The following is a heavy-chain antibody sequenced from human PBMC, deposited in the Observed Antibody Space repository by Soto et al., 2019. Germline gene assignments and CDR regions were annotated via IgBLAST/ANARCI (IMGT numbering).Heavy chain of an antibody. CDR3: AKGDRNQPAVFDY. Sequence: EVQLLESGGGLVQPGGSLRLSCAASGFTFSSYAMNWVRQAPGKGLEWVSGISGSGSSTYYSDSVRGRFTISRDNXXNTLYLQMNSLRAEDTAVYYCAKGDRNQPAVFDYWGQGTLVTVSS. D-gene: IGHD2-2*01. V-gene: IGHV3-23*01. J-gene: IGHJ4*02. CDR2: ISGSGSST. CDR1: GFTFSSYA.